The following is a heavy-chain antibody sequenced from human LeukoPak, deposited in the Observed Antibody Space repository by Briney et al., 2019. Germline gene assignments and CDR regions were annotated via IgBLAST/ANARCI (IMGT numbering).Heavy chain of an antibody. V-gene: IGHV3-33*01. CDR1: GFTFSSYG. CDR2: IWYEGSNK. CDR3: ARGDDILTGYSRTIDY. J-gene: IGHJ4*02. D-gene: IGHD3-9*01. Sequence: GGSLRLSCAPSGFTFSSYGMHWVRDAPGKGLEWVSVIWYEGSNKYYADSVEGLFTISRDNSKNTLYLRMNSMRGEDRAVFYCARGDDILTGYSRTIDYGGQGPLVTVS.